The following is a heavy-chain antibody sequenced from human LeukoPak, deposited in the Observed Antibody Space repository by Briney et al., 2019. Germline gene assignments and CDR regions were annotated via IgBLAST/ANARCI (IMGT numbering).Heavy chain of an antibody. CDR1: GFPFSSYA. Sequence: PGGSLRLSCAASGFPFSSYAMHWVRQAPGKGLEWVALISYDGSNKYYADSVKGRFTVSRDNSKSTLYLQMNSLRVEDTAVCYCARARYCSSISCRDAFDIWGQGTMVTVSS. CDR2: ISYDGSNK. CDR3: ARARYCSSISCRDAFDI. V-gene: IGHV3-30-3*01. D-gene: IGHD2-2*01. J-gene: IGHJ3*02.